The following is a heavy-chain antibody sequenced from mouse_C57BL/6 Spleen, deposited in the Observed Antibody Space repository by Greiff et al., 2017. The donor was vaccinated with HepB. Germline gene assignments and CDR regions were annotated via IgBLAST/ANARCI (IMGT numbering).Heavy chain of an antibody. V-gene: IGHV1-76*01. Sequence: VQLVESGAELVRPGASVKLSCKASGYTFTDYYINWVKQRPGQGLEWIARIYPGSGNTYYNEKFKGKATLTAEKSSSTAYMQLSSLTSEDSAVYFCARGTTVPHFDYWGQGTTLTVSS. CDR3: ARGTTVPHFDY. J-gene: IGHJ2*01. CDR2: IYPGSGNT. CDR1: GYTFTDYY. D-gene: IGHD1-1*01.